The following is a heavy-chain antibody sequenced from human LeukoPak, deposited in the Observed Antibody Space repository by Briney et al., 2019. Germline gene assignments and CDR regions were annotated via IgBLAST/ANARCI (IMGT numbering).Heavy chain of an antibody. CDR3: ARFNTMVRGVTQYYYGMDV. J-gene: IGHJ6*04. D-gene: IGHD3-10*01. CDR1: GGSFSGYY. Sequence: PSETLSLTCAVYGGSFSGYYWSWIRQPPGKGLEWIGEINHSGSTNYNPSLKSRVTISVDTSKNQFSLKLSSVTAADTAVYYCARFNTMVRGVTQYYYGMDVWGKGTTATVSS. CDR2: INHSGST. V-gene: IGHV4-34*01.